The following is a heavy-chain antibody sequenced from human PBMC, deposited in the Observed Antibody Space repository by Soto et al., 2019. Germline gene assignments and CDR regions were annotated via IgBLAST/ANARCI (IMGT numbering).Heavy chain of an antibody. CDR3: ARGGGFYWYFDL. J-gene: IGHJ2*01. V-gene: IGHV1-3*01. Sequence: GASVKVSCKASGYSFTSYDINWVRQATGQRLEWMGWINAGNGNTKYSQKFQGRVTITRDTSASTAYMELSSLRSEDTVFYYYARGGGFYWYFDLWGRGTLVTV. CDR2: INAGNGNT. D-gene: IGHD3-3*01. CDR1: GYSFTSYD.